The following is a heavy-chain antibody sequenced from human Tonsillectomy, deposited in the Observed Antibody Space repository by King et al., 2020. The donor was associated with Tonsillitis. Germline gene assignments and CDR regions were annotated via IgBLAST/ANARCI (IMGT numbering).Heavy chain of an antibody. CDR1: GFTFSSFW. CDR2: ISPDGRST. D-gene: IGHD3-16*01. J-gene: IGHJ4*02. Sequence: VQLVESGGDLVQPGGSLRLSCAASGFTFSSFWMHWVRQAPGKGLVWVSRISPDGRSTTYADSVKGRFTISRDNAMNTLFLQINSLSAEDTAMYYCTKDQGFGWGQGTLVTVSS. V-gene: IGHV3-74*03. CDR3: TKDQGFG.